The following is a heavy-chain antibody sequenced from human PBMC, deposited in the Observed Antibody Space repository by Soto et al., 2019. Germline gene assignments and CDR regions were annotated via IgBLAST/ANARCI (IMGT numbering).Heavy chain of an antibody. D-gene: IGHD2-2*01. J-gene: IGHJ4*02. V-gene: IGHV1-2*04. CDR3: ARGACSSTSCPYYFDY. CDR2: INPNSGGT. CDR1: GYTFTGYY. Sequence: ASVKVSCKASGYTFTGYYMHWVRQAPGQGLEWMGWINPNSGGTNYAQKFQGWVTMTRDTSISTAYMELSRLRSDDTAVYYCARGACSSTSCPYYFDYWGQGTLVTVSS.